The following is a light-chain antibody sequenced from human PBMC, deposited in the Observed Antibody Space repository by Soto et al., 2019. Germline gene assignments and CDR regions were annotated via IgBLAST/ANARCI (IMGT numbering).Light chain of an antibody. V-gene: IGLV2-23*02. CDR1: SSDVGSYSL. Sequence: QSALTQPASVSGSPGQSITISCTGSSSDVGSYSLVSWYQQHPGKAPKLMIYEVSKRPSGVSNRFSGSKSGNTASLTISGLQAADEADYYCSSYALTITYVFGSGTKLTVL. J-gene: IGLJ1*01. CDR2: EVS. CDR3: SSYALTITYV.